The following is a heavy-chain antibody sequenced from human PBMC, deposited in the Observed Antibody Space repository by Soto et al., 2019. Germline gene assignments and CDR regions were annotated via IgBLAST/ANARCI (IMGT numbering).Heavy chain of an antibody. D-gene: IGHD2-2*01. CDR2: ISHDGRSK. CDR3: AKDRGYCDTSSCYLGHSFDI. J-gene: IGHJ3*02. Sequence: GGSLRLSCADSGFTFSTFGVHWVRRVPGKGLEWVAVISHDGRSKFYGDSVKGRFTVSRDNSKNMLSLEMNSLRPEDTAVYYCAKDRGYCDTSSCYLGHSFDIWGQGTVVTVSS. CDR1: GFTFSTFG. V-gene: IGHV3-30*18.